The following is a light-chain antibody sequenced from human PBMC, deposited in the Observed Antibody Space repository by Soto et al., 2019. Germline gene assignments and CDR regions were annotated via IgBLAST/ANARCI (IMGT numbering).Light chain of an antibody. Sequence: DIVMTQSPATLSVSPGERATLCCRARQSVGSNLAWYQQKLGQAPRLLIYGASTRATGIPARFSGSGSGTKFTLSIISLQSADFAVYYCQQYNSWPPRTFGQGTKVDSK. CDR2: GAS. CDR3: QQYNSWPPRT. CDR1: QSVGSN. J-gene: IGKJ2*01. V-gene: IGKV3-15*01.